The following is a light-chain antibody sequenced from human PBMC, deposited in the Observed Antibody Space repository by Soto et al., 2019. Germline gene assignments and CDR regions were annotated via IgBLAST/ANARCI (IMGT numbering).Light chain of an antibody. CDR1: SSDVGGYNY. Sequence: QSALTQPPSASGSPGQSVTISCTGTSSDVGGYNYVSWYQQHPGKAPKLMIYEVSKRPSGVPDRFSGSKYGNTASLTVSGLQAEDEADYYCSSYAGSNYRVLGTGTKATVL. CDR3: SSYAGSNYRV. J-gene: IGLJ1*01. CDR2: EVS. V-gene: IGLV2-8*01.